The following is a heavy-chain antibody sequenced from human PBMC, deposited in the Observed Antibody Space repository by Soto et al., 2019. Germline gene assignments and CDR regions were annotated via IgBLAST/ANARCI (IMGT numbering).Heavy chain of an antibody. J-gene: IGHJ6*02. V-gene: IGHV4-4*02. CDR2: IYRSGST. CDR3: ATNSYYRLGV. CDR1: SGSISNDNW. Sequence: QVQLQESGPGLVKPSGTLSLTCAVSSGSISNDNWWNWVRQPPGKGLEWIGEIYRSGSTNYNPSLKSRFTISLDKATNQFSLQWISVTAAYTAVYYCATNSYYRLGVWGQGTTVTVSS.